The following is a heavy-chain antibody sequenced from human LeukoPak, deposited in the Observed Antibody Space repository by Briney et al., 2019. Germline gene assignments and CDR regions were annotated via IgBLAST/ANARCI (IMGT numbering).Heavy chain of an antibody. CDR2: MNPNSGNT. D-gene: IGHD1-7*01. Sequence: ASVKVSCKASGYTFTSYDINWVRQATGQGLEWMGWMNPNSGNTGYAQKFQGRVTMTRNTSISTAYMELSSLRSEDTAVYYCARATFGITGTTGHHDYWGQGTLVTVSS. J-gene: IGHJ4*02. V-gene: IGHV1-8*01. CDR1: GYTFTSYD. CDR3: ARATFGITGTTGHHDY.